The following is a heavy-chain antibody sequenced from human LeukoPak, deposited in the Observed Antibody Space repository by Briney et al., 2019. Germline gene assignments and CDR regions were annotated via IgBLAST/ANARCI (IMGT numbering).Heavy chain of an antibody. V-gene: IGHV4-59*12. Sequence: LETLSLTCTVSGTSISNYYWSWIRQPPGKGLEWIGYIYYSGDTNYNPSLKSRVTISVDTSKNQFSLKLSSVTAADTAVYYCARDPRFYYFMDVWGKGTTVTVSS. CDR3: ARDPRFYYFMDV. CDR1: GTSISNYY. J-gene: IGHJ6*03. CDR2: IYYSGDT.